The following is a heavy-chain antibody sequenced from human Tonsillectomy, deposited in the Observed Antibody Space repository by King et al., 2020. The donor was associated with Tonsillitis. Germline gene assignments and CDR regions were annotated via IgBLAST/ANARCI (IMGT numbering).Heavy chain of an antibody. Sequence: QLVQSGAEVKKPGASVKVSCKASGYSFTSYAVSWVRQAPGQGLEWMGWISGYNGNTNYAQKFQGRVTMTTDTSTRTAYMEVRSLRSDDTAVYYCARDPGVTTNTWFDPWGQGTLVTVSS. J-gene: IGHJ5*02. CDR1: GYSFTSYA. D-gene: IGHD4-11*01. V-gene: IGHV1-18*01. CDR3: ARDPGVTTNTWFDP. CDR2: ISGYNGNT.